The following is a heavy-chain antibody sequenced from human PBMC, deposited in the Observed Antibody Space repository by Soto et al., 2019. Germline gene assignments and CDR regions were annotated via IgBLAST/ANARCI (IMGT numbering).Heavy chain of an antibody. V-gene: IGHV1-18*01. D-gene: IGHD3-16*02. CDR3: AREYYDYGWGSYRPLDY. CDR2: ISAYNGNT. CDR1: GYTFTSYG. J-gene: IGHJ4*02. Sequence: ASVKVSCKASGYTFTSYGISWVRQAPGQGLEWMGWISAYNGNTNYAQKLQGRVTMTTDTSTSTAYMELRSLRSDDTAVYYCAREYYDYGWGSYRPLDYWGQGTLVTVSS.